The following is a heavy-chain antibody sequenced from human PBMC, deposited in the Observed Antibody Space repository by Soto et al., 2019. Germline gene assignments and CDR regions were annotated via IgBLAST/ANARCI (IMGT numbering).Heavy chain of an antibody. CDR3: ARGGEDSSGYSYYYYYYGMDV. CDR2: ISSSGSTI. Sequence: GGSLRLSCAASGFTFSRYEMNWVRQAPGKGLEWVSYISSSGSTIYYADSVKGRFTISRDNAKNSLYLQMNSLRAEDTAVYYCARGGEDSSGYSYYYYYYGMDVWGQGTTVTVSS. J-gene: IGHJ6*02. D-gene: IGHD3-22*01. CDR1: GFTFSRYE. V-gene: IGHV3-48*03.